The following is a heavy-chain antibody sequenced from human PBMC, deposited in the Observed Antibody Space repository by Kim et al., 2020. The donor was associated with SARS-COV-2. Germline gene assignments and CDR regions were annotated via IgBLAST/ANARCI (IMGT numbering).Heavy chain of an antibody. D-gene: IGHD3-16*01. Sequence: GESLKISCKGSGYSFTSYWIGWVRQMPGKGLEWMGIIYPGDSDTRYSPSFQGQVTISADKSISTAYLQWSSLKASDTAMYYCARLGQSPPLRADYYYGMDVWGQGTTVTVSS. CDR2: IYPGDSDT. J-gene: IGHJ6*02. CDR3: ARLGQSPPLRADYYYGMDV. V-gene: IGHV5-51*01. CDR1: GYSFTSYW.